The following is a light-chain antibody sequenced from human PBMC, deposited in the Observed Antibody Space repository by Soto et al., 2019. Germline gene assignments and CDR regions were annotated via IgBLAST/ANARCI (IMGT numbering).Light chain of an antibody. Sequence: DIQMTQSPSSLSASVGDRVTITCRASQSISSWLAWYQQKPGKXPKXXIYDASSLESGVPSRFSGSGSGTEFTINISSLQPDDCETYYCQQYNTYPWTFGQGTKVDIK. CDR3: QQYNTYPWT. CDR2: DAS. V-gene: IGKV1-5*01. J-gene: IGKJ1*01. CDR1: QSISSW.